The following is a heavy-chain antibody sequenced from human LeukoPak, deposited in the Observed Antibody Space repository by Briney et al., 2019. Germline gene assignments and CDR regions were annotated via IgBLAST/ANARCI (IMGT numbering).Heavy chain of an antibody. J-gene: IGHJ4*02. CDR2: INHSGST. CDR3: ARGQLAQPKLLWFGQIFHPANYFDY. CDR1: GGSFSGYY. Sequence: PSETLSLTCAVYGGSFSGYYWSWIRQPPGKGLEWIGEINHSGSTNYNPSLKSRVTISVDTSKNQFSLKLSSVTAADTAVYDCARGQLAQPKLLWFGQIFHPANYFDYWGQGTLVTVSS. D-gene: IGHD3-10*01. V-gene: IGHV4-34*01.